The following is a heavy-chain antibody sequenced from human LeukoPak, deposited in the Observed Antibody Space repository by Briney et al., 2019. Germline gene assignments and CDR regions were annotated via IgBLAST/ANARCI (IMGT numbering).Heavy chain of an antibody. Sequence: SVKVSCKASGGTFSSYAISWVRQAPGQGLEWMGGIIPIFGTAKYAQKFQGRVTITADKSTSTAYMELSSLRSEDTAVYYCARSPNYDILTGGDYWGQGTLVTVSS. CDR1: GGTFSSYA. CDR2: IIPIFGTA. D-gene: IGHD3-9*01. J-gene: IGHJ4*02. CDR3: ARSPNYDILTGGDY. V-gene: IGHV1-69*06.